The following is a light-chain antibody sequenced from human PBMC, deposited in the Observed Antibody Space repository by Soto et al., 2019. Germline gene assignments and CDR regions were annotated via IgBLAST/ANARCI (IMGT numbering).Light chain of an antibody. CDR3: QQRHAWPIT. CDR1: QSFRDL. CDR2: DAY. Sequence: EVVLTQSPVTLSLSPGERATLSCMASQSFRDLLAWYQQKPGQAPRLLIYDAYNRATGIPPRFSGSGSGTDFTLTISSLEPEDSAVYYCQQRHAWPITFGQGTRLEIK. J-gene: IGKJ5*01. V-gene: IGKV3-11*01.